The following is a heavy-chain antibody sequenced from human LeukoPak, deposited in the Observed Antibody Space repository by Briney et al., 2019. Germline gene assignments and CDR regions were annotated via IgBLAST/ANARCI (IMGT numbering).Heavy chain of an antibody. D-gene: IGHD2-2*01. CDR1: GGSFSGYY. J-gene: IGHJ6*03. V-gene: IGHV4-34*01. CDR2: INQSGST. Sequence: SETLSLTCAVYGGSFSGYYWTWIRQPPGKGLEWIGEINQSGSTNYNPSLKSRVTISVDTSKKQFSLDLSSVTAADTAVYYCARGGYCSSNGCYRAIYYYYYMDVWGKGTTVTVSS. CDR3: ARGGYCSSNGCYRAIYYYYYMDV.